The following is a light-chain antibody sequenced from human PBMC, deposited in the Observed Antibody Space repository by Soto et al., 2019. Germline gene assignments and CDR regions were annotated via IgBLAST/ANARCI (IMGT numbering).Light chain of an antibody. Sequence: QSALTQPASVSGSPGQSITISCTGTTSDVSIYNYVSWYQQHPGKAPKLMIYGVSNRPSGVSNRFSGAKSGHTASLTISGLQVEDGADYYCCSYTSSTNYVFGPGTRVTVL. J-gene: IGLJ1*01. V-gene: IGLV2-14*01. CDR1: TSDVSIYNY. CDR2: GVS. CDR3: CSYTSSTNYV.